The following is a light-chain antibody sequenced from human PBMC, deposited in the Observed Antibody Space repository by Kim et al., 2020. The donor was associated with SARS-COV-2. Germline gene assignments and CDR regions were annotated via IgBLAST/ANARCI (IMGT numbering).Light chain of an antibody. CDR3: STWDNNLTGQV. CDR1: NIESHC. J-gene: IGLJ2*01. V-gene: IGLV1-47*02. CDR2: LYD. Sequence: NIESHCVSWRQHRPDTTPRLRIYLYDGRPSGIPDRFSASKSGTSASLAIRGLRSEDEATYYCSTWDNNLTGQVFGGGTQLTVL.